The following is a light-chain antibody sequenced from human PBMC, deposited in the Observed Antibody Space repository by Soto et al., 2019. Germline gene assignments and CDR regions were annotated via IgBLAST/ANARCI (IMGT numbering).Light chain of an antibody. J-gene: IGKJ3*01. CDR1: QSVSSN. V-gene: IGKV3-15*01. CDR3: QQRSNWPENT. CDR2: GAS. Sequence: EIVMTQSPATLSVSPGERATLSCRASQSVSSNLAWYQQKPGQAPRLLIYGASTRATGIPARFSGSGSGTDFTLTISSLEPVDFAVYYCQQRSNWPENTFGPGTKVDIK.